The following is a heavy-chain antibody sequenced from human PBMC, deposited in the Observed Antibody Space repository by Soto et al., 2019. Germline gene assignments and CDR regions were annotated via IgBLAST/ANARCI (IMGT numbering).Heavy chain of an antibody. CDR3: ASGRVRGVIKTSYYYYYGMDV. CDR2: INHSGST. V-gene: IGHV4-34*01. Sequence: SETLSLTCAVYGGSFSCYYWSWIRQPPGKGLEWIGEINHSGSTNYNPSLKSRVTISVDTSKNQFSLKLSSVTAADTAVYYCASGRVRGVIKTSYYYYYGMDVWGQGTTVTVSS. D-gene: IGHD3-10*01. J-gene: IGHJ6*02. CDR1: GGSFSCYY.